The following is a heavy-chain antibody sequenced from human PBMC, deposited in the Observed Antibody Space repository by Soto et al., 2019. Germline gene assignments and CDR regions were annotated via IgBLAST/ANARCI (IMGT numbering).Heavy chain of an antibody. CDR2: IKQEGSEK. Sequence: GGSLRLSCAASGFTFSSYWMSWVRQAPGKGLEWVANIKQEGSEKYYVDSVKGRFTISRDNAKNSLYLQMNSLRAEDTAVYYCARAAMVPRFDYWGQGTMVTVSS. D-gene: IGHD5-18*01. CDR1: GFTFSSYW. J-gene: IGHJ4*02. CDR3: ARAAMVPRFDY. V-gene: IGHV3-7*03.